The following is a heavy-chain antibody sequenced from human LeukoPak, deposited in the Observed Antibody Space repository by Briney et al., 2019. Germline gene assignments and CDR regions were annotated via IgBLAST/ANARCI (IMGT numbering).Heavy chain of an antibody. CDR1: GFTLSSYW. J-gene: IGHJ4*02. CDR3: ARADSNGPDY. V-gene: IGHV3-7*01. Sequence: PGGSLRLSCAASGFTLSSYWMSWVRQAPGKGLEWVANIKQDGSEKYYVDSVKGRFTISRDNAKNSLYLQMNSLRAEDTAVYYCARADSNGPDYWGQGTLVTVSS. D-gene: IGHD3-22*01. CDR2: IKQDGSEK.